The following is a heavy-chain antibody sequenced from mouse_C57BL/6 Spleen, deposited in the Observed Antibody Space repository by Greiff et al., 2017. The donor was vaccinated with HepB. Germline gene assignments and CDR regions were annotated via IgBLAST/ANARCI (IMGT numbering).Heavy chain of an antibody. CDR3: ARAKELGPFDY. CDR2: IYPGDGDT. J-gene: IGHJ2*01. D-gene: IGHD4-1*01. CDR1: GYAFSSSW. V-gene: IGHV1-82*01. Sequence: VQLQQSGPELVKPGASVKISCKASGYAFSSSWMNWVKQRPGKGLEWIGRIYPGDGDTNYNGKFKGKATLTADKSSSTAYMQLSSLTSEDSAVYFCARAKELGPFDYWGQGTTLTVSS.